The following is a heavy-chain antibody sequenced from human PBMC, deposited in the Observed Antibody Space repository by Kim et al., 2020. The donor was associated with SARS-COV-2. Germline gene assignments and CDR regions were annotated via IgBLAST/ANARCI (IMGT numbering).Heavy chain of an antibody. J-gene: IGHJ5*02. V-gene: IGHV1-2*04. CDR3: ARGWIAAADQPSRGWFDP. Sequence: ASVKVSCKASGYTFTGYYMHWVRQAPGQGLEWMGWINPNSGGTNYAQKFQGWVTMTRDTSISTAYMELSRLRSDDTAVYYCARGWIAAADQPSRGWFDPWGQGTLVTVSS. CDR2: INPNSGGT. D-gene: IGHD6-13*01. CDR1: GYTFTGYY.